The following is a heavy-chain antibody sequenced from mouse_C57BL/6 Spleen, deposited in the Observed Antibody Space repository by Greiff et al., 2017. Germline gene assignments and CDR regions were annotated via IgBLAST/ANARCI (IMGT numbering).Heavy chain of an antibody. Sequence: QVQLQQPGAELVRPGSSVKLSCKASGYTFTSYWMHWVKQRPIQGLEWIGNIDPSDSETHYIQKFKDKATLTVDKSSSTAYMQLSSLTSEDSAVYYCARRNYGSSPYYFDYWGQGTTLTVSS. CDR2: IDPSDSET. D-gene: IGHD1-1*01. V-gene: IGHV1-52*01. CDR1: GYTFTSYW. CDR3: ARRNYGSSPYYFDY. J-gene: IGHJ2*01.